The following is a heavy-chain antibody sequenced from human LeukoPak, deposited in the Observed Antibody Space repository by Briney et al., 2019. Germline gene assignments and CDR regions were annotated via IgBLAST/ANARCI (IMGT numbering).Heavy chain of an antibody. V-gene: IGHV4-59*01. D-gene: IGHD5-24*01. CDR2: IYYSGST. CDR3: ARGLGDGYNSNYFDY. CDR1: GRSISSYY. Sequence: SETLSLTCTVSGRSISSYYWSWIRQPPGKGLEWIGYIYYSGSTNYNPSLKSRVTISVDTSKNQFSLKLSSVTAADTAVYYCARGLGDGYNSNYFDYWGQGTLVTVSS. J-gene: IGHJ4*02.